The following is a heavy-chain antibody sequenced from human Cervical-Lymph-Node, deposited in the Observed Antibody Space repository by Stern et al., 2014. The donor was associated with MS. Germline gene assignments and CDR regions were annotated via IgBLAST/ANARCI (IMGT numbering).Heavy chain of an antibody. Sequence: QLVESGAEVTQPGASMTVSCTASGYTFTGYSIYWVRPAPGQGLAWMGWSNPDNGGTNYAQKVQDRVIMTRDTSVATAYMELSRRRSDDTAVYYCARESASDSRFGPGSWGQGTLVTVSS. CDR3: ARESASDSRFGPGS. D-gene: IGHD3-16*01. V-gene: IGHV1-2*02. CDR2: SNPDNGGT. J-gene: IGHJ5*02. CDR1: GYTFTGYS.